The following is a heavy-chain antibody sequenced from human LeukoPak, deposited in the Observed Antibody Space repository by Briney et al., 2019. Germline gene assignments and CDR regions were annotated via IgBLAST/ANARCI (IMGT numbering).Heavy chain of an antibody. J-gene: IGHJ6*03. Sequence: KPSETLSLTCTVSGGSISSSSYYWGWIRQPPGKGLEWIGSIYYSGSTYYNPSLKSRVTISVDTSKNQFSLKLSSVTAADTAVYYCAREQQLVQDYYYYMDVWGKGTTVTVSS. CDR3: AREQQLVQDYYYYMDV. D-gene: IGHD6-13*01. CDR1: GGSISSSSYY. CDR2: IYYSGST. V-gene: IGHV4-39*07.